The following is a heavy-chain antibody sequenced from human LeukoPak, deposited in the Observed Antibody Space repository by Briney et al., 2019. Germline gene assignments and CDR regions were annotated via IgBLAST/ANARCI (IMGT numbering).Heavy chain of an antibody. CDR2: IYIDGTT. V-gene: IGHV3-66*01. D-gene: IGHD1-26*01. CDR1: GFTVSSTY. CDR3: AKARSGSYYMEDAFDI. J-gene: IGHJ3*02. Sequence: GGSLRLSCAASGFTVSSTYMTWVRQAPGKGLEWVSIIYIDGTTYYADSVKGRFTISRDNAKNTVYLQMNSLRAEDTAVYYCAKARSGSYYMEDAFDIWGQGTMVTVSS.